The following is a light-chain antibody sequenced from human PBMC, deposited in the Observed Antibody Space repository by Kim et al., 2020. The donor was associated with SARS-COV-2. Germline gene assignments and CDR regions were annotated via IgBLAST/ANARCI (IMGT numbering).Light chain of an antibody. CDR1: QGINNN. V-gene: IGKV1-17*03. CDR2: AAS. J-gene: IGKJ4*01. CDR3: LQYKSYPLT. Sequence: ASVGDRVTITCRASQGINNNLAWFQQKPGKVPKRLISAASSLQSGVPSRFSGSGSGTEFTLTISSLQPEDFATYYCLQYKSYPLTFGGGTKVEIK.